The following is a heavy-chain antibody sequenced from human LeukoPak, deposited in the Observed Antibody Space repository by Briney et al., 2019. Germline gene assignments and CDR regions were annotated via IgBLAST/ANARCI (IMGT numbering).Heavy chain of an antibody. CDR3: AKRRGLELLYYYYMDV. Sequence: PGGSLRLSCAASAFTFSSYSMNWVRQAPGKGLEWVSSISSSSSYIYYADSVKGRFTISRDNSKNTLYLQMNSLRAEDTAVYYCAKRRGLELLYYYYMDVWGKGTTVTVSS. D-gene: IGHD1-7*01. CDR2: ISSSSSYI. V-gene: IGHV3-21*04. CDR1: AFTFSSYS. J-gene: IGHJ6*03.